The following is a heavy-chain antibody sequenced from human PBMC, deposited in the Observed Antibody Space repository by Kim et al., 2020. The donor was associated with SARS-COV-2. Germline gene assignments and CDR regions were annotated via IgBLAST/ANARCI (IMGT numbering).Heavy chain of an antibody. Sequence: SETLSLTCTVSGGSISSYYWSLIRQPPGKGLEWIGYIYYSGSTNYNPSLKSRVTISVDTSKNQFSLKLSSVTAADTAVYYCARVYYGSGSYYKIPEYYFDYWGQGTLVTVSS. V-gene: IGHV4-59*01. D-gene: IGHD3-10*01. J-gene: IGHJ4*02. CDR2: IYYSGST. CDR3: ARVYYGSGSYYKIPEYYFDY. CDR1: GGSISSYY.